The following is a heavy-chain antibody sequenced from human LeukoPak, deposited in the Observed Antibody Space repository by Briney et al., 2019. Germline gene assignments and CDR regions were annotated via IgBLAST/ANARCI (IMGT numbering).Heavy chain of an antibody. CDR1: GGSITNHY. D-gene: IGHD3-10*01. V-gene: IGHV4-59*11. J-gene: IGHJ5*02. Sequence: PSETLSLTCTVSGGSITNHYWTWIRQPPGKGLEWIGYIYYSGITDYNPSLRSRVTMSLDTSKNQFSLKLNSLTAADTAVYYCARDVLGCYYGPGNYGSFDTWGQGTLVTVSS. CDR2: IYYSGIT. CDR3: ARDVLGCYYGPGNYGSFDT.